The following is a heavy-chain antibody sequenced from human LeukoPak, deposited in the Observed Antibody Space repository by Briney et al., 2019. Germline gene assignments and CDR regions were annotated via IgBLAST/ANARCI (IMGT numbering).Heavy chain of an antibody. CDR2: ISYDGRKE. J-gene: IGHJ4*02. Sequence: GGSLRLSCAASGFTFSSYAMHWVRQAPGKGLEWVAAISYDGRKEYYTDSVKGRFTISRDNSKNTVFLQMNSLRVEDTAVYYCARVGKGMWEVLNWGQGTLVTVSS. CDR3: ARVGKGMWEVLN. V-gene: IGHV3-30*10. CDR1: GFTFSSYA. D-gene: IGHD1-26*01.